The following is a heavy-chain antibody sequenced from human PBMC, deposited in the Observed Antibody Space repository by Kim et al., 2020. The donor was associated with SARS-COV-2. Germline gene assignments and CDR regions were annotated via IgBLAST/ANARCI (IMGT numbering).Heavy chain of an antibody. J-gene: IGHJ6*02. V-gene: IGHV4-39*01. D-gene: IGHD3-16*01. CDR2: TNYIGRS. Sequence: SETLSLTCAVSGDSITSSDYYWAWIRQPPGKGLEWIGNTNYIGRSYFNPSLKSRITMSVDTSKNQFSLKMNSVTAADTAVYYCATITSYTSTGPADFWG. CDR3: ATITSYTSTGPADF. CDR1: GDSITSSDYY.